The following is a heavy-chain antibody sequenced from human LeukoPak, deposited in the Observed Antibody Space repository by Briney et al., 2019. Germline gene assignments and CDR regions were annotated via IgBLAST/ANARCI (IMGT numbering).Heavy chain of an antibody. CDR3: ASSSTIYGMDV. D-gene: IGHD2-2*01. CDR1: GGSISSYY. Sequence: PSETLSLTCTVSGGSISSYYWSWIRQPPGKGLEWIGYIYYSGSTDYNPSLKSRVTISVDTSKNQFSLKLSSVTAADTAVYYCASSSTIYGMDVWGQGTTVTVSS. J-gene: IGHJ6*02. CDR2: IYYSGST. V-gene: IGHV4-59*08.